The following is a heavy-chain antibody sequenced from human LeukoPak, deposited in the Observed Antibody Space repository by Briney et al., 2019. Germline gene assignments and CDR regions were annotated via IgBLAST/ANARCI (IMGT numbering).Heavy chain of an antibody. J-gene: IGHJ4*02. CDR1: GFTFSSYA. V-gene: IGHV3-30-3*01. Sequence: GGSLRLSCAASGFTFSSYAMHWVRQAPGKGLEWVAVISYDGSNKYYADSVKGRFTISRDNSKNTLYLQMNSLRAEDTAVYYCARDRRYFDWLFPDYWGQGTLVTVSS. CDR2: ISYDGSNK. CDR3: ARDRRYFDWLFPDY. D-gene: IGHD3-9*01.